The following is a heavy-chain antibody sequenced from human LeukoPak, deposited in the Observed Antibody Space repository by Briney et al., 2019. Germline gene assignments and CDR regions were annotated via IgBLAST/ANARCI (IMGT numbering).Heavy chain of an antibody. V-gene: IGHV3-21*01. Sequence: GGSLRLSCAASGFTFSSYSMNWVRQAPGKGLEWVSSISSSSSYIYYADSVKGRFTISRDNAKNSLYLQMNSLRAEDTAVYYCARSRTWDTAMVRYFDWGQGTLVTVSS. D-gene: IGHD5-18*01. CDR1: GFTFSSYS. CDR3: ARSRTWDTAMVRYFD. CDR2: ISSSSSYI. J-gene: IGHJ4*02.